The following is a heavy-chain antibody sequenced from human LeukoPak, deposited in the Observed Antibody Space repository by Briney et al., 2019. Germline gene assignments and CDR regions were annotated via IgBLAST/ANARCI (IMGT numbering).Heavy chain of an antibody. Sequence: NPGGSLRLSCAASGFTFSSYSMNWVRQAPGKGLEWVSSISSSSSYIYYADSVKGRFTISRDNAKNSLYLQMNSLRAEDTAVYYCARDGSWAGWELQYYYYYGMDVWGQGTTVTVSS. V-gene: IGHV3-21*01. J-gene: IGHJ6*02. CDR2: ISSSSSYI. D-gene: IGHD1-26*01. CDR3: ARDGSWAGWELQYYYYYGMDV. CDR1: GFTFSSYS.